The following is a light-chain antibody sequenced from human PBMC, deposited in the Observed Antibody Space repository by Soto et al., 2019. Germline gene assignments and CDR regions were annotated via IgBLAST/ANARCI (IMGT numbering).Light chain of an antibody. Sequence: IQLTQSPSSLGASVGDRVTITCRASQDISSYLAWYQQKPGKAPKLLIYAASTLQSGVPSRFSGSGSGTDFTLTISCLQSEDFATYYCQQYYSYPLTFGGGTKVDI. CDR2: AAS. J-gene: IGKJ4*01. CDR3: QQYYSYPLT. V-gene: IGKV1-9*01. CDR1: QDISSY.